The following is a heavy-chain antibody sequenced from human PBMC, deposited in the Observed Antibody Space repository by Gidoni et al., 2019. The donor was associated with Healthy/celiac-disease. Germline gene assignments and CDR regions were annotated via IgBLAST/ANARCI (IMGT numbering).Heavy chain of an antibody. V-gene: IGHV4-4*02. CDR2: IYHSGST. J-gene: IGHJ5*02. D-gene: IGHD2-15*01. CDR1: GGPTSSSNW. Sequence: QVQLQQSGPGLVQPSGTLSLTCAVSGGPTSSSNWWSWVRQPPGKGLEWIGEIYHSGSTNYNPSLKSRVTISGDKSKNQFSLKLSSVTAADTAVYYCAREWVGVVVAATDLNWFDPWGQGTLVTVSS. CDR3: AREWVGVVVAATDLNWFDP.